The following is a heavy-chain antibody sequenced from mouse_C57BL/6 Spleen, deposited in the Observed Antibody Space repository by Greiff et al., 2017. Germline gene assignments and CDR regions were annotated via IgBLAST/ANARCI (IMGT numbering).Heavy chain of an antibody. CDR1: GYAFSSSW. J-gene: IGHJ3*01. V-gene: IGHV1-82*01. Sequence: QVQLQQSGPELVKPGASVKISCKASGYAFSSSWMNWVKQRPGKGLEWIGRIYPGDGDTNYNGKFKDKATLTADKSSSTAYMQLSSLTSEDSAVYFCAPMYSNYGGGFAYWGQGTLVTVSA. D-gene: IGHD2-5*01. CDR3: APMYSNYGGGFAY. CDR2: IYPGDGDT.